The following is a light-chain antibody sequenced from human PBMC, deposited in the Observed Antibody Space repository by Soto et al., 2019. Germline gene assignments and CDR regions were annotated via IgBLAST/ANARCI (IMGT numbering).Light chain of an antibody. J-gene: IGLJ1*01. Sequence: QSVLAQPASVSGSPGQSITISCTGTSSDIGGYNYVSWYQHHPGKAPKLIIYEVNNRPSGVSNRFSDSKSGNTASLTISGLQPEEEADYYCSSYRSSNSYVFGTGTKVTVL. CDR1: SSDIGGYNY. CDR2: EVN. CDR3: SSYRSSNSYV. V-gene: IGLV2-14*01.